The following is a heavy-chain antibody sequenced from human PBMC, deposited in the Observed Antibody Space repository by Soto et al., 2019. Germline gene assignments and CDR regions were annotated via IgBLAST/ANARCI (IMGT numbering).Heavy chain of an antibody. CDR2: IRSKANSYAT. CDR1: GFTFSGSE. V-gene: IGHV3-73*01. J-gene: IGHJ6*02. Sequence: GGSLRLSCAASGFTFSGSEMHWVRQASGKGLEWVGRIRSKANSYATVYAASVRGRFTISRDDSKNTAYLQMNSLKTEDTAVYYCTRQDDYNYYYGMDVWGQGTTVTVSS. CDR3: TRQDDYNYYYGMDV.